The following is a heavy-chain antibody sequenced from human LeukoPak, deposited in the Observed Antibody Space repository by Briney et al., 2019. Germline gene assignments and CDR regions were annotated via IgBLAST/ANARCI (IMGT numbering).Heavy chain of an antibody. CDR2: INHSGST. J-gene: IGHJ5*02. CDR3: ARVHFHSGSFDP. Sequence: SETLSLTCTVSGGSIGSYYWSWFRQPPGKGLEWIGEINHSGSTNYNPSLKSRVTISVDTSKNQFSLKLTSVTAADTAVYYCARVHFHSGSFDPWGQGTLVTVSS. D-gene: IGHD3-22*01. CDR1: GGSIGSYY. V-gene: IGHV4-34*01.